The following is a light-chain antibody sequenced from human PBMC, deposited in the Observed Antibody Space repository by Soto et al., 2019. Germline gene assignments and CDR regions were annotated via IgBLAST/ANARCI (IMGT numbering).Light chain of an antibody. J-gene: IGKJ4*01. CDR3: RQYSSSPFT. CDR1: QSVASSY. Sequence: EIVLTQSPGTLSLSSGERATLSCRASQSVASSYLAWYQQKPGQAPRLLIYGASSRATGIPDRFSGSGSGTDFTLTISRLEPEDFAVYYCRQYSSSPFTFGVGTKVDIK. CDR2: GAS. V-gene: IGKV3-20*01.